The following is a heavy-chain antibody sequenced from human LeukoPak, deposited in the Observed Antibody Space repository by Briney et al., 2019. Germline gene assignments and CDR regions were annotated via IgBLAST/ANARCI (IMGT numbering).Heavy chain of an antibody. CDR1: GGSISSHY. V-gene: IGHV4-59*11. D-gene: IGHD3-3*01. CDR3: ARGLYYDFWSGYAFDY. CDR2: IYYSGST. Sequence: PSETLSLTCTVSGGSISSHYWSWIRQPPGKGLEWIGYIYYSGSTNYNPSLKSRVTISVDTSKNQFSLKLSSVTAADTAVYYCARGLYYDFWSGYAFDYWGQGTLVTVSS. J-gene: IGHJ4*02.